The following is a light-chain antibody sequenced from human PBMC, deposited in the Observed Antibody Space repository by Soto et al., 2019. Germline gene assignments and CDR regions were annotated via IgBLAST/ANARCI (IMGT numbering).Light chain of an antibody. V-gene: IGLV1-47*01. CDR2: RNN. Sequence: QSVLTQPPSASETPGQRVTISCSGSSSNIGSNYVAWYQHLPGTAPKLLIYRNNQRPLGVPDRFSGSKSGTSASLAISGLRSEAEADYYCAAGQGSVSGSWVFGGGTKVTVL. J-gene: IGLJ3*02. CDR1: SSNIGSNY. CDR3: AAGQGSVSGSWV.